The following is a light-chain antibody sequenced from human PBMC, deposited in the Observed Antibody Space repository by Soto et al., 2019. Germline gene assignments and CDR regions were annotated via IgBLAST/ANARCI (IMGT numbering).Light chain of an antibody. J-gene: IGLJ2*01. CDR1: SSNIGNNY. CDR3: GTWDSSLSAVV. Sequence: QAVLTQPPSVSAAPGQKVTISCSGSSSNIGNNYVSWYQQFPGTAPKLLIYDNNKRPSGIPDRFSGSKSGTSATLDITGLQTGDEADYYCGTWDSSLSAVVFGGWTKLTVL. CDR2: DNN. V-gene: IGLV1-51*01.